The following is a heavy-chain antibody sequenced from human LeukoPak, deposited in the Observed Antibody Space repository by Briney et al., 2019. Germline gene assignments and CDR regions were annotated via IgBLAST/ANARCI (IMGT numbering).Heavy chain of an antibody. V-gene: IGHV4-59*01. CDR3: AREGSSTSRDAFDI. J-gene: IGHJ3*02. D-gene: IGHD2-2*01. CDR2: IYYSGST. CDR1: GGSISSYY. Sequence: SETLSLTCTVSGGSISSYYWSWIRQPPGKGLEWIGYIYYSGSTNYNPSLKSRVTISVDTSKNQFSLKLSSVTAADTAVYYCAREGSSTSRDAFDIWGQGIMVTVSS.